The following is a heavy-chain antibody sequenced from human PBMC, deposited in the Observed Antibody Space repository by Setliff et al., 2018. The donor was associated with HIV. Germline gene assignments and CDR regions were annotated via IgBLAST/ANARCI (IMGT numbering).Heavy chain of an antibody. V-gene: IGHV1-69*06. Sequence: VASVKVSCKASGGTFSNSAIGWVRQAPGQGLEWMGRIIPMFGTANYAQNFQGRVTINVDKSTTTVYMELSSLKSEDTAVYYCARDMYRWNFGSRQPGPFDIWGQGTMVTVSS. CDR3: ARDMYRWNFGSRQPGPFDI. D-gene: IGHD1-7*01. CDR2: IIPMFGTA. CDR1: GGTFSNSA. J-gene: IGHJ3*02.